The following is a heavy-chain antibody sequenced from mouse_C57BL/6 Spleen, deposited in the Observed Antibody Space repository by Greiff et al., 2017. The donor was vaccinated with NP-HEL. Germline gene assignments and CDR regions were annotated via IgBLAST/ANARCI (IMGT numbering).Heavy chain of an antibody. Sequence: VKLMESGAELVKPGASVKLSCKASGYTFTEYTIHWVKQRSGQGLEWIGWFYPGSGSIKYNEKFKDKATLTADKSSSTGYMELSRLTSEDSAVYFCARHEAGSSYDYYAMDYWGQGTSVTVSS. J-gene: IGHJ4*01. CDR2: FYPGSGSI. V-gene: IGHV1-62-2*01. CDR1: GYTFTEYT. CDR3: ARHEAGSSYDYYAMDY. D-gene: IGHD1-1*01.